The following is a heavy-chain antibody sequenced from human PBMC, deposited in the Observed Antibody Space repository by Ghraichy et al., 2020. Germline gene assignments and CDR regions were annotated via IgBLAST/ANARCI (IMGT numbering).Heavy chain of an antibody. V-gene: IGHV3-48*01. D-gene: IGHD6-19*01. CDR2: ISSSSTI. Sequence: GSLRLSCAASGFTFSSYSMNWVRQAPGKGLEWVSYISSSSTIYYADSVKGRFTISRDNAKNSLYLQMNSLRAEDTAVYYCARVTEQWLDFDAFDIWGQGTMVTVSS. CDR3: ARVTEQWLDFDAFDI. J-gene: IGHJ3*02. CDR1: GFTFSSYS.